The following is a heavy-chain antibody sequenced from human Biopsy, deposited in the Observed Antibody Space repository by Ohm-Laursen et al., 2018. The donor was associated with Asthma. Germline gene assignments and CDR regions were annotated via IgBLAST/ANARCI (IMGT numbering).Heavy chain of an antibody. J-gene: IGHJ4*02. V-gene: IGHV4-39*01. CDR3: ARLRIRPYYFDY. Sequence: SDTLSLTCTVSGASMTTSNFWAWIRQPPGRGLEWLGSVYYSGDSFYRTSLMSRLTMSVDTSRRQFSLRLTSVTAADTGVYYCARLRIRPYYFDYWGRGTLVTVSS. CDR1: GASMTTSNF. CDR2: VYYSGDS. D-gene: IGHD2-15*01.